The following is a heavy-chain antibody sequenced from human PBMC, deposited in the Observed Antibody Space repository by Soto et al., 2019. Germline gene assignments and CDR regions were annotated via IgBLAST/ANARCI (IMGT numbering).Heavy chain of an antibody. CDR2: IIPYYNTL. J-gene: IGHJ4*02. D-gene: IGHD6-13*01. CDR1: EGTFNSYA. Sequence: SVKVSCKASEGTFNSYAIAWVRQAPGQGLEWMGGIIPYYNTLNYAQKFQDRVTITADDSTNTVYMELSSLRSDDTAVYFCASGASRWYPYFFDSWAQGTLVTVSS. CDR3: ASGASRWYPYFFDS. V-gene: IGHV1-69*13.